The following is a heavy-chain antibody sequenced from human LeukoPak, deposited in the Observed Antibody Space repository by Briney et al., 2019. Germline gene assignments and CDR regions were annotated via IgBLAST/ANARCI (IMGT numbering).Heavy chain of an antibody. D-gene: IGHD4-17*01. CDR2: INHSGST. CDR3: ARVQVKRKTTVTYNWLDP. V-gene: IGHV4-34*01. J-gene: IGHJ5*02. CDR1: GGSFSGYY. Sequence: SETLSLTCAVYGGSFSGYYWSWIRQPPGKGLEWIGEINHSGSTNYNPSLKSRVTISVDMSKNQFSLKLSSVTAADTAVYYCARVQVKRKTTVTYNWLDPWGQGTLVTVSS.